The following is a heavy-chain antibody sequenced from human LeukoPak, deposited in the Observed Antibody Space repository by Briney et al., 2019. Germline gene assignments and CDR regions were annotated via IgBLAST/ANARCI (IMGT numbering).Heavy chain of an antibody. CDR1: GFTFSSYS. V-gene: IGHV3-21*01. Sequence: GGSLRLSCAASGFTFSSYSMNWVRQAPGKGLEWVSSISSSSSYIYYADSVKGRFTISRDNAKNSLYLQMNSLRAEDTAVYYCARKDDSSGYYHTPPDYWGQGTLVTVSS. J-gene: IGHJ4*02. CDR3: ARKDDSSGYYHTPPDY. D-gene: IGHD3-22*01. CDR2: ISSSSSYI.